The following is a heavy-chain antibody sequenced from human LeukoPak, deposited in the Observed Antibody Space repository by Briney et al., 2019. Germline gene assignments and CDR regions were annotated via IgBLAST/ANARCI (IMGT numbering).Heavy chain of an antibody. Sequence: PGGSLRLSCAASGFTFDDYGMSWVRQAPGKGLEWASGINWDGGSTGYADSVKGRFTISRDNAKNSLYLQMNSLRAEDTALYHCARLGWELLGGFDYWGQGTLVTVSS. CDR3: ARLGWELLGGFDY. D-gene: IGHD1-26*01. V-gene: IGHV3-20*01. CDR2: INWDGGST. J-gene: IGHJ4*02. CDR1: GFTFDDYG.